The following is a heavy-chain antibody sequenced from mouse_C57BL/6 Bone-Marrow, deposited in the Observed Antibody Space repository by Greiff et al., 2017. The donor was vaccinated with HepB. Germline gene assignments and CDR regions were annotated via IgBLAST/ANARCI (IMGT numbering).Heavy chain of an antibody. CDR2: IDPSDSDT. CDR1: GYTFTSYW. V-gene: IGHV1-52*01. CDR3: ARDLGFLTTAPWFAY. J-gene: IGHJ3*01. D-gene: IGHD1-2*01. Sequence: QVQLQQPGAELVRPGSSVKLSCKASGYTFTSYWMHWVKQRPIQGLEWIANIDPSDSDTHYNQKFKDKATLTVDKSSSTAYLQLSSLTSEDSAVYYCARDLGFLTTAPWFAYWGQGTLVTVSA.